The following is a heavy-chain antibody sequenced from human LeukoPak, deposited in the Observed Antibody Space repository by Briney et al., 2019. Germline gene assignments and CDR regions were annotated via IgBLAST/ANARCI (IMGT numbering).Heavy chain of an antibody. J-gene: IGHJ4*02. D-gene: IGHD6-13*01. CDR2: INPDSGGT. Sequence: GASVRVSCKASGYTFTGYYIHWMRQAPGQGLEWVGWINPDSGGTNYAQKFQGRVTVTRDSSINTAYMDLSRLTSGDTAMYYCARGAPYSNCPDYWGQGTLVTVSS. CDR1: GYTFTGYY. V-gene: IGHV1-2*02. CDR3: ARGAPYSNCPDY.